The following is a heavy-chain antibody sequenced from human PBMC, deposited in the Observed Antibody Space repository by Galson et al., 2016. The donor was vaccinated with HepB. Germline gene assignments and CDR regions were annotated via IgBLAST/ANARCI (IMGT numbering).Heavy chain of an antibody. Sequence: SLRLSCAASGFTLSGHAMHWVRQAPGKELEWVAAISYDGNNKWYADSVKGRFTISRDSSKTTLYLEMNSLRAEDTAVYYCARKRGHSGSYYYYGLDVWGQGTTVTVSS. D-gene: IGHD1-26*01. CDR1: GFTLSGHA. CDR2: ISYDGNNK. J-gene: IGHJ6*02. V-gene: IGHV3-30-3*01. CDR3: ARKRGHSGSYYYYGLDV.